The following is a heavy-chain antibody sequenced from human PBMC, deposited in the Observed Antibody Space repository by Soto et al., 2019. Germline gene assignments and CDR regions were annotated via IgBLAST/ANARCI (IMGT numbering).Heavy chain of an antibody. CDR1: GLSLSTIGEG. CDR2: IYWDDDK. D-gene: IGHD2-21*02. CDR3: VQSRCGGDCLQSYSSHSYYGLDV. Sequence: QITLKESGPTLVKPTQTLTLTCTFSGLSLSTIGEGVGWIRQPPGKALEWLALIYWDDDKRYSPSLKSRLTSTKDTSKSQVVLTMTNMDPVDTATYYCVQSRCGGDCLQSYSSHSYYGLDVWGQGTTVTVSS. V-gene: IGHV2-5*02. J-gene: IGHJ6*02.